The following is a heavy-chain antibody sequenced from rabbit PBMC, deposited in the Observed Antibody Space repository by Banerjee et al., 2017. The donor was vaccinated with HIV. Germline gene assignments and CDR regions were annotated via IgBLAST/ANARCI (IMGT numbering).Heavy chain of an antibody. CDR3: ARDPNSYDDYGDYYFNL. Sequence: QSLEESGGDLVKPGASLTLTCTASGFSFSSSHYMCWVRQAPGKGLEWIACIYAGSGSTYYANWAKGRFTISKTSSTTVTLQMTSLTAADTATYFCARDPNSYDDYGDYYFNLWGQGTLVTVS. J-gene: IGHJ4*01. CDR2: IYAGSGST. CDR1: GFSFSSSHY. V-gene: IGHV1S40*01. D-gene: IGHD2-1*01.